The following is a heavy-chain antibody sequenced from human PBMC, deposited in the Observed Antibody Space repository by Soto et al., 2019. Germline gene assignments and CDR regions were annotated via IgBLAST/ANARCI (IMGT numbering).Heavy chain of an antibody. J-gene: IGHJ4*02. D-gene: IGHD3-10*01. CDR2: ISGSDGST. V-gene: IGHV3-23*01. Sequence: EVQLLESGGDLVQPGGSLRLSCAASGFTFKSYAVSWVRQAPGKGLEWVSVISGSDGSTYYADSVKGRFTISRDNSKNTLYLQMNSLRAEDTAVYYCAKRVEVRGVIDYWGQGTLVTVSS. CDR3: AKRVEVRGVIDY. CDR1: GFTFKSYA.